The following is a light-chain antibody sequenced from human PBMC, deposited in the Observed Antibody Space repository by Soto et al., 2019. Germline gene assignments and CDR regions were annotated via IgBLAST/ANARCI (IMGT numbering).Light chain of an antibody. CDR2: GAS. J-gene: IGKJ1*01. Sequence: EIVLTQSPGTLSFSPGKRATLSCRASHSISSSYLAWYQQRPGQAPRLLIYGASSRATGIPDRFSGSGSGTEFTLTISRLEPEDFAVYYCQQYGSSSWTFGQGTKVDI. CDR1: HSISSSY. V-gene: IGKV3-20*01. CDR3: QQYGSSSWT.